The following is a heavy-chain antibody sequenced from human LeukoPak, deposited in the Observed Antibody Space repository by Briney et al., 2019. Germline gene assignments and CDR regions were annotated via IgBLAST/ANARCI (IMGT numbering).Heavy chain of an antibody. Sequence: ASVKVSCKASGYTFTSYGISWVRQAPGQGLEWMGWISAYNGNTNYAQKLQGRVTMTRDTSTSAVYMELSSLTSDDTAVFYCARGKNSAFDIWGQGTMVTVSS. CDR2: ISAYNGNT. CDR3: ARGKNSAFDI. CDR1: GYTFTSYG. J-gene: IGHJ3*02. V-gene: IGHV1-18*01. D-gene: IGHD1/OR15-1a*01.